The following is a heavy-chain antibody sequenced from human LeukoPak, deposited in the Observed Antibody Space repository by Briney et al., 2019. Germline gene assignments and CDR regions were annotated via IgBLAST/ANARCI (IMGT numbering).Heavy chain of an antibody. Sequence: GGSLRLSCAASGFTFSSYAMSWVRQAPGKGLEWVSAISGSGGSTYYADSVKGRFTISRDNSKNTLYLQMNSLRAEDTAVYYCAKDMRFDWTPYYFDYWGQGTLSPSPQ. CDR3: AKDMRFDWTPYYFDY. CDR2: ISGSGGST. V-gene: IGHV3-23*01. D-gene: IGHD3-9*01. CDR1: GFTFSSYA. J-gene: IGHJ4*02.